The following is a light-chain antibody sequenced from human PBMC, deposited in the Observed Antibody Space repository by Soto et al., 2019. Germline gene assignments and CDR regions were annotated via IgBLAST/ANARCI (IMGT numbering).Light chain of an antibody. V-gene: IGKV4-1*01. CDR3: QQCYTTPPA. CDR1: QSVLYSSNNKNY. CDR2: WAS. J-gene: IGKJ1*01. Sequence: DIVMTQSPDSLAVSLGERATINCKSSQSVLYSSNNKNYITWYQKKQGQPPKLLIYWASTRESGVPDRFSGSGSGTDFTLTINSLQAEDVAVYYCQQCYTTPPAFGQGTKVEIK.